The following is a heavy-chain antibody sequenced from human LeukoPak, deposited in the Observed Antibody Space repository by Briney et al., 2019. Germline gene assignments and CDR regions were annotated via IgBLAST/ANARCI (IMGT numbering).Heavy chain of an antibody. CDR1: GGSISSGGYY. J-gene: IGHJ6*02. Sequence: SETLSLTCTVSGGSISSGGYYWSWIRQHPGTGLEWLGYIYYSGSTYYNPSLKSRVTISVDTSKNQFSLKLSSVTAADTAVYYCARDAGLAAAGYYYYYGMDVWGQGTTVTVSS. CDR3: ARDAGLAAAGYYYYYGMDV. D-gene: IGHD6-13*01. CDR2: IYYSGST. V-gene: IGHV4-31*03.